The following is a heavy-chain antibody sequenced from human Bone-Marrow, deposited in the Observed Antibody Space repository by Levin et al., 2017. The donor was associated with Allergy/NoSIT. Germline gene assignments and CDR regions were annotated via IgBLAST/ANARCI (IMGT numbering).Heavy chain of an antibody. J-gene: IGHJ6*02. Sequence: ASVKVSCKTFGYSFTNYGISWVRQAPGQGLEWMGWISPYNGNTNYAQKFQGRVIMTTDKSTTTAYMEVRSLSSDDTAVYYCARENPSLYGMDVWGQGTTVIVSS. CDR2: ISPYNGNT. V-gene: IGHV1-18*01. CDR1: GYSFTNYG. CDR3: ARENPSLYGMDV.